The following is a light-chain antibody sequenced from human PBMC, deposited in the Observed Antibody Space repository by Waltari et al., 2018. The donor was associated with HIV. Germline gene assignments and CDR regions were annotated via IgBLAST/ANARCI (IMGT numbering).Light chain of an antibody. J-gene: IGKJ1*01. V-gene: IGKV3-15*01. CDR2: AAA. Sequence: EIVMTQSPVTLSVSPGERVTLSCRASQSVGSNLAWYQQKPGQSPRLLIYAAATRATGIPVRFSGSGSGTEFTLTISSLQSEDFAVYYCQQYHSIPWTFGQGTKVEIK. CDR3: QQYHSIPWT. CDR1: QSVGSN.